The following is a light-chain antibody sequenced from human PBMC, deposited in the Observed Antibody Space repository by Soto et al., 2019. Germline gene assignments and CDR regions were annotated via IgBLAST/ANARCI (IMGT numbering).Light chain of an antibody. CDR2: EGS. J-gene: IGLJ1*01. Sequence: LTQPASVSGSPGQSITISCTRTSSDVGSYNLVSWYQQHPGKAPKLMIYEGSKRPSGVSNRFSGSKSGNTASLTISGLQAEDEADYYCCSYAGSSTYVFGTGTKVTVL. CDR3: CSYAGSSTYV. V-gene: IGLV2-23*01. CDR1: SSDVGSYNL.